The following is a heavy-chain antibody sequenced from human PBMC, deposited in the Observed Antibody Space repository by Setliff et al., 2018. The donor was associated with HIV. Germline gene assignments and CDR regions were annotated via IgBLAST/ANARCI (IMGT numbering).Heavy chain of an antibody. V-gene: IGHV1-2*04. D-gene: IGHD2-15*01. CDR3: ARGPVVTVRWWYYYYYMDV. CDR2: INPNSGGT. CDR1: GYTFTGYY. Sequence: ASVKVSCKASGYTFTGYYMHWLRQAPGQGLEWMGWINPNSGGTNYAQKFQGWVTMTRDTSISTAYMELSRLRSDDTAVYYCARGPVVTVRWWYYYYYMDVWGKGTTVTVSS. J-gene: IGHJ6*03.